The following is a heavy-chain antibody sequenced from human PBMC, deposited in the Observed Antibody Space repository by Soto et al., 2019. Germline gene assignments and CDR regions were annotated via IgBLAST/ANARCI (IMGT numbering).Heavy chain of an antibody. J-gene: IGHJ4*02. CDR2: SSGSGSGGST. CDR1: GFTFTNYA. Sequence: EVQLLESGGGLVQPGGSLRLSCAASGFTFTNYAMTWVRQAPGKGLEWVSISSGSGSGGSTNYADSLKGRFTISRVNPTNTLNLQMNSLTVEYTAVYYCAKNRDDYSNYVFDYWCQGTLVTVSS. D-gene: IGHD4-4*01. V-gene: IGHV3-23*01. CDR3: AKNRDDYSNYVFDY.